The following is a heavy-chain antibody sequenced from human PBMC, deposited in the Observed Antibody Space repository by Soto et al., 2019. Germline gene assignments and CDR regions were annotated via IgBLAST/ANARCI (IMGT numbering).Heavy chain of an antibody. V-gene: IGHV3-23*01. J-gene: IGHJ1*01. CDR2: LSGSGGST. CDR1: GFTFSSYA. CDR3: VKDYYDSSGYTPFQH. Sequence: GGSLRLSCAASGFTFSSYAMSWVRQAPGKGLEWVSALSGSGGSTYYADSVKGRFTISRDNSKNTLYLQMNSLRAEDMAVYYCVKDYYDSSGYTPFQHWGPGTLVTVSS. D-gene: IGHD3-22*01.